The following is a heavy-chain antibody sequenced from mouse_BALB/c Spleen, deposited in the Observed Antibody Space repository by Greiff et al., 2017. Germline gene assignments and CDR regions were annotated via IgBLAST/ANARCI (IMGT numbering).Heavy chain of an antibody. CDR3: ARDYGNSYYFDY. J-gene: IGHJ2*01. CDR1: GFTFSSYA. D-gene: IGHD2-1*01. CDR2: ISSGGST. V-gene: IGHV5-6-5*01. Sequence: EVKLVESGGGLVKPGGSLKLSCAASGFTFSSYAMSWVRQTPEKRLEWVASISSGGSTYYPDSVKGRFTISRDNARNILYLQMSSLRSEDTAMYYCARDYGNSYYFDYWGQGTTLTVSS.